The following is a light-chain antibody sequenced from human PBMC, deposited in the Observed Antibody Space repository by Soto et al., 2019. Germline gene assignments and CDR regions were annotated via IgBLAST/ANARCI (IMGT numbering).Light chain of an antibody. CDR3: SSHTSSSLFV. V-gene: IGLV2-14*03. Sequence: QSALTQPASVSGSPGQSITISCTGTSSDVGGYNYVSWYQQHPGKAPKVMISDVSDRPSGVSNRFSGSKSGNTASLTISGLQAEDEADYYCSSHTSSSLFVFGTGTKVTVL. CDR1: SSDVGGYNY. CDR2: DVS. J-gene: IGLJ1*01.